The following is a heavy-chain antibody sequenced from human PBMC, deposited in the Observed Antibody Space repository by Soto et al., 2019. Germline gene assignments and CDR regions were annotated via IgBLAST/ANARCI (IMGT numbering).Heavy chain of an antibody. D-gene: IGHD3-10*01. CDR2: ISSSGSTI. CDR3: ERDRGGSTWFAAFDV. Sequence: SLKISCAASGFTISGYYMSWIRQAPGKGLDWLSYISSSGSTIYYADSVKGRFTISRDNSKNTLYLQMSSLRAEDTAVYYCERDRGGSTWFAAFDVWGQGTMVTVSS. V-gene: IGHV3-11*01. CDR1: GFTISGYY. J-gene: IGHJ3*01.